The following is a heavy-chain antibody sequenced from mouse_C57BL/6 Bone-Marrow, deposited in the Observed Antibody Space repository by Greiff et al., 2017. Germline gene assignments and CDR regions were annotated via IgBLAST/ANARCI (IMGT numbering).Heavy chain of an antibody. CDR2: IDPENGDT. CDR1: GFNIKDDY. V-gene: IGHV14-4*01. J-gene: IGHJ2*01. Sequence: EVQLQQSGAELVRPGASVKLSCTASGFNIKDDYMHWVKQRPEQGLEWIGWIDPENGDTAYASKFQGKATITADTSSNTAYLQRSILTSEDTAVYYCVPAYHRFDYWGQGTTLTVSS. D-gene: IGHD2-14*01. CDR3: VPAYHRFDY.